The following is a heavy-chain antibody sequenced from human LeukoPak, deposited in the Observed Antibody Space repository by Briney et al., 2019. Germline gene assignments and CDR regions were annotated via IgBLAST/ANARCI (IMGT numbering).Heavy chain of an antibody. CDR3: AKGTGDTAYYFDF. D-gene: IGHD7-27*01. CDR2: INSDGSST. V-gene: IGHV3-74*01. CDR1: GFTFSSYA. J-gene: IGHJ4*02. Sequence: PGGSLRLSCAASGFTFSSYAMHWVRQAPGKGLVWVSRINSDGSSTSYADSVKGRFTISRDNAKNTLYLQMSGLRAEDTAIYYCAKGTGDTAYYFDFWGQGVLVTVSS.